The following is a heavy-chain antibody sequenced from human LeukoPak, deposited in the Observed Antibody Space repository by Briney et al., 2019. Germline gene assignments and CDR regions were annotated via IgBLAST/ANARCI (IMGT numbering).Heavy chain of an antibody. CDR1: GFTFSSYS. CDR2: ISSSSSTI. Sequence: GGSLRLSCAASGFTFSSYSMNWVRQAPGKGLEWVSYISSSSSTIYYADSVKGRFTISRDNAKNSLYLQMNSLRAEDTAVYYCARKYPAVAFDIWGQGTMVTVSS. V-gene: IGHV3-48*04. CDR3: ARKYPAVAFDI. J-gene: IGHJ3*02. D-gene: IGHD2-2*01.